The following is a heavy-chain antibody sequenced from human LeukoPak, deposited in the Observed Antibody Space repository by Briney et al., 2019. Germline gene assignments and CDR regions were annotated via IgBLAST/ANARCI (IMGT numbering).Heavy chain of an antibody. CDR3: ARAQNSYTSSSLDS. CDR2: INPKNGGT. Sequence: GASVKVSCKASGYTFSGNYMHWMRQAPGQGLEWMGWINPKNGGTNYAQKFQGRVTMTRDTSISTAYMELSGLTSDDTAVYYCARAQNSYTSSSLDSWGQGTLVTVSS. J-gene: IGHJ4*02. CDR1: GYTFSGNY. V-gene: IGHV1-2*02. D-gene: IGHD6-13*01.